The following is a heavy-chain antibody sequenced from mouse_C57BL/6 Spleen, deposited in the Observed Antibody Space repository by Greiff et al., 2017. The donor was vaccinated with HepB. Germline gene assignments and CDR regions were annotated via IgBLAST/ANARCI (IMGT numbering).Heavy chain of an antibody. CDR1: GFSLTSYG. V-gene: IGHV2-2*01. Sequence: VQLVESGPGLVQPSQSLSITCTVSGFSLTSYGVHWVRQSPGKGLEWLGVIWSGGSTDYNAAFISRLSISKDNSKSQVFFKMNSLQADDTAIYYCARNRGDSYYYAMDYWGQGTSVTVSS. CDR2: IWSGGST. J-gene: IGHJ4*01. CDR3: ARNRGDSYYYAMDY. D-gene: IGHD2-12*01.